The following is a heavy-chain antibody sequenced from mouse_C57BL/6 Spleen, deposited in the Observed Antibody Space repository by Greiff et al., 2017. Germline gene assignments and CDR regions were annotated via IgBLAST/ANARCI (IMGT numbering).Heavy chain of an antibody. CDR3: ASRGYYVRYFDV. Sequence: QVQLQQPGAELVRPGSSVKLSCKASGYTFTSYWMHWVKQRPIQGLEWIGNIDPSDSETHYNQKFKDKATLTVDKSSSTAYMQLSNLTSEYSAVYYCASRGYYVRYFDVWGTGTTVTVSS. CDR2: IDPSDSET. D-gene: IGHD2-3*01. V-gene: IGHV1-52*01. J-gene: IGHJ1*03. CDR1: GYTFTSYW.